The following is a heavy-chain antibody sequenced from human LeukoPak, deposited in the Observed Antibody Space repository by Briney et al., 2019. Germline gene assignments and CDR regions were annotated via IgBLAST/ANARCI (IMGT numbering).Heavy chain of an antibody. CDR3: ARGVSGENYYYMDV. CDR1: GFTFSSYG. V-gene: IGHV3-23*01. J-gene: IGHJ6*03. D-gene: IGHD3-10*01. Sequence: PGGSLRLSCAASGFTFSSYGMSWVRQAPGKGLEWVSAISGSGGSTYYADSVKGRFTISRDNAKNSLYLQMNSLRAEDTAVYYCARGVSGENYYYMDVWGKGTTVTVSS. CDR2: ISGSGGST.